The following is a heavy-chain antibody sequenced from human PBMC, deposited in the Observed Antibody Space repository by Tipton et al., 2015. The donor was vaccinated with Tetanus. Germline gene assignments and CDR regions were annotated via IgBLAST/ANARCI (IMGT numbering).Heavy chain of an antibody. CDR2: DSPSGTNT. D-gene: IGHD2-21*02. V-gene: IGHV3-11*01. Sequence: SLRLSCVGSGFRFSGYYMTWIRQSPGKGLEWVSYDSPSGTNTQYGESVEGRFTVSRDHAKKSLFLQMSSLRVEDTATYYCARAPRYCGGDCYHFDYWGQGTLVTVSS. J-gene: IGHJ4*02. CDR3: ARAPRYCGGDCYHFDY. CDR1: GFRFSGYY.